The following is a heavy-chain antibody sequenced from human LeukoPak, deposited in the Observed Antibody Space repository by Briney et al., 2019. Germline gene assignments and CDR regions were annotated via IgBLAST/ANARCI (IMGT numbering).Heavy chain of an antibody. J-gene: IGHJ1*01. D-gene: IGHD1-26*01. CDR3: ATASGSYYAEYFQH. CDR2: INPNSGGT. CDR1: GYTFTGYY. Sequence: GAPVKVSCKASGYTFTGYYMHWVRQAPGQGLEWMGWINPNSGGTNYAQKFQGRVTMTRDTSISTAYMELSRLRSDDTAVYYCATASGSYYAEYFQHWGQGTLVTVSS. V-gene: IGHV1-2*02.